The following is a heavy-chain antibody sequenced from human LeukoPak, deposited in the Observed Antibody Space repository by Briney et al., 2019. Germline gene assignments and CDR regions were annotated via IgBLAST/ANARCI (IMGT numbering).Heavy chain of an antibody. CDR2: INPNSGVT. D-gene: IGHD3-16*01. Sequence: ASVKVSCKASGFTFTGYYMYWVRQAPGQGPEWMGWINPNSGVTNYAQNFQGRVTMTRDTSIRTAYMELSSLRSDDTAVYYCAREAKKGGLDYWGQGALVTVSS. V-gene: IGHV1-2*02. CDR1: GFTFTGYY. J-gene: IGHJ4*02. CDR3: AREAKKGGLDY.